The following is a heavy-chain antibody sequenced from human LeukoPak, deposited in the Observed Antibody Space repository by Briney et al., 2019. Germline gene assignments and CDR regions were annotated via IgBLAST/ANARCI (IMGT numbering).Heavy chain of an antibody. CDR1: GGSISSYY. D-gene: IGHD6-13*01. J-gene: IGHJ5*02. CDR3: ARDAAAEGWFDP. CDR2: IYYSGST. Sequence: SETLSLTCNVSGGSISSYYWSWIRQPPGERLEWIGYIYYSGSTNYNPSLKSRVTISVDTSKNQFSLKLSSVTAADTAVYYCARDAAAEGWFDPWGQGTLVTVSS. V-gene: IGHV4-59*01.